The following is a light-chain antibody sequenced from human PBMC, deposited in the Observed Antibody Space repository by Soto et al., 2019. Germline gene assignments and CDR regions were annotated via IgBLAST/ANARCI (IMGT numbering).Light chain of an antibody. CDR1: SSNIGSNT. Sequence: QSVLSQPPSASGTPGQRVTISCSGSSSNIGSNTVNWYQQLPRTAPKLLIYSNNERPSGVPDRFSGSKSGTSASLAISGLQSEDEADYYCAAWDDSLHGPVFGGGTKLTVL. J-gene: IGLJ2*01. CDR2: SNN. CDR3: AAWDDSLHGPV. V-gene: IGLV1-44*01.